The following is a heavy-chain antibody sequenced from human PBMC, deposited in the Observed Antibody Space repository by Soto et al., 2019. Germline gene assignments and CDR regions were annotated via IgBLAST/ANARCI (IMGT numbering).Heavy chain of an antibody. V-gene: IGHV1-2*04. CDR3: AREVVVASIYGMDV. J-gene: IGHJ6*02. D-gene: IGHD2-15*01. CDR1: GYTFTDYY. CDR2: ISPNGGGT. Sequence: QVQLVQSGAEVKKPGASVKVSCKASGYTFTDYYVHWVRQAPGQGLEWMGWISPNGGGTNYAQKFQGWVTMTRDTSITTAYMELSRLRSDDTAMYYCAREVVVASIYGMDVWGQGTAVTVSS.